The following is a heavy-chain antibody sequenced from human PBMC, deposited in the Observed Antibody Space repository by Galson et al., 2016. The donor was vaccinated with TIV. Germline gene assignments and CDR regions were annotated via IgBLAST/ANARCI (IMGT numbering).Heavy chain of an antibody. V-gene: IGHV6-1*01. CDR2: TYYRSTWYN. CDR3: ARGAPSVFGVIMTLDY. Sequence: CAISGDSVSSTGAAWNWIRQSPSRGLEWLGRTYYRSTWYNDYAASLKRRITINPDTSKNQFSLQLTSETPEDAAVYYCARGAPSVFGVIMTLDYWGQGTLVTVSS. D-gene: IGHD3-3*01. CDR1: GDSVSSTGAA. J-gene: IGHJ4*02.